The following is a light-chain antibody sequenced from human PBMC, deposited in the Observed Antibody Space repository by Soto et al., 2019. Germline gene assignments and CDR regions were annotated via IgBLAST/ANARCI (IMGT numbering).Light chain of an antibody. CDR1: PSVISSY. J-gene: IGKJ2*01. V-gene: IGKV3-20*01. CDR3: QQYGNSVPFT. CDR2: GTS. Sequence: EIVLTQSPGTLSLSPGETDTLSCRSSPSVISSYLAWYQQKPGQPPRLLIFGTSIRATGIPDRISGSGSGTDFSLTISRLEPEDFAVYYCQQYGNSVPFTFGQGTKLEIK.